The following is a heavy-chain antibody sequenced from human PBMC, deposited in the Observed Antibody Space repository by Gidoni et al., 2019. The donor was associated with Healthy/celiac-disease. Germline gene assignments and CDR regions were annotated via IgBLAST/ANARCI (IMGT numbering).Heavy chain of an antibody. J-gene: IGHJ6*02. CDR3: AREVDKGRLSRFGSGGGMDV. D-gene: IGHD2-15*01. Sequence: QVQLVESGGGVVQPGRSLRLSCAASGFTFSSLAMHWVRQAPGKGLEWVAVISYDGSNKYYADSVKGRFTISRDNSKNTLYLQMNSLRAEDTAVYYCAREVDKGRLSRFGSGGGMDVWGQGTTVTVSS. CDR1: GFTFSSLA. V-gene: IGHV3-30*04. CDR2: ISYDGSNK.